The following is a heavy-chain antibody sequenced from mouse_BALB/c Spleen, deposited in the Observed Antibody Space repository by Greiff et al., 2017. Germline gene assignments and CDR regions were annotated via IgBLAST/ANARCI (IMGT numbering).Heavy chain of an antibody. V-gene: IGHV1S56*01. CDR2: IYPGDGST. J-gene: IGHJ3*01. D-gene: IGHD2-4*01. CDR1: GYTFTSYY. Sequence: QVQLKQSGPELVKPGASVKMSCKASGYTFTSYYIHWVKQRPGQGLEWIGWIYPGDGSTKYNEKFKGKTTLTADKSSSTAYMLLSSLTSEDSAIYFCARGDYDYDWFAYWGQGTLVTVSA. CDR3: ARGDYDYDWFAY.